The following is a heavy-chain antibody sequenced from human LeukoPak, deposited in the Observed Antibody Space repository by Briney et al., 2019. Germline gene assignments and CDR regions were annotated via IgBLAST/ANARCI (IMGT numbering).Heavy chain of an antibody. CDR2: FDPEDGET. D-gene: IGHD6-13*01. CDR3: ATPGIAAAGTSGDAFDI. V-gene: IGHV1-24*01. J-gene: IGHJ3*02. CDR1: GYTLTELS. Sequence: ASVKVSCKVSGYTLTELSMHWVRQAPGKGLEWMGGFDPEDGETIYAQKFQGRVTMTEDTSTDTAYMGLSSLRSEDTAVYYCATPGIAAAGTSGDAFDIWGQGTMVTVSS.